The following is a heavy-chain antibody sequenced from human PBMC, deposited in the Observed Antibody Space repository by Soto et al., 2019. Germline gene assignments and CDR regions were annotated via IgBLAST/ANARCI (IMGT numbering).Heavy chain of an antibody. CDR2: INAGNGNT. CDR3: ARSIVVVTALDY. V-gene: IGHV1-3*05. J-gene: IGHJ4*02. CDR1: GYTVTSYA. Sequence: QVQLVQSGAEEKKPGASVKVSCKASGYTVTSYAMHWVRQAPGQRLEWMGWINAGNGNTKYSQKFQGRVTITRDTAASTAYMALSSLRSEDTAVYYCARSIVVVTALDYWGQGTLVTVSS. D-gene: IGHD2-21*02.